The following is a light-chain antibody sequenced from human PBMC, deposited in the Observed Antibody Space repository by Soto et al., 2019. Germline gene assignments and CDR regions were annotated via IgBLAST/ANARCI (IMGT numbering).Light chain of an antibody. CDR3: QQYGSSPQT. CDR1: HSVTSNY. V-gene: IGKV3-20*01. CDR2: AAS. J-gene: IGKJ1*01. Sequence: EIVLTQSPGTLSLSPGERATLSCRASHSVTSNYLAWYQQKPGQAPRLLIYAASGRASGIPDRFSGSGSGTDFILTISRLEPEEFAVYYCQQYGSSPQTCGQGTRVDIK.